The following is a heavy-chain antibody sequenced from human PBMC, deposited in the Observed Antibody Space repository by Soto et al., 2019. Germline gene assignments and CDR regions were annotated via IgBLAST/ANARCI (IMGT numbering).Heavy chain of an antibody. CDR3: ARDAAVTGESDRFDY. CDR2: AYHNGLT. J-gene: IGHJ4*02. D-gene: IGHD6-19*01. Sequence: SETLSLTCAVSGDSVTSNVWWSWVRQPPGKGLGWIGEAYHNGLTDYNPSLKSRVTMSVDTSKNEFSLKLTSLTAADTAIYYCARDAAVTGESDRFDYWGPGTLVTFSS. CDR1: GDSVTSNVW. V-gene: IGHV4-4*02.